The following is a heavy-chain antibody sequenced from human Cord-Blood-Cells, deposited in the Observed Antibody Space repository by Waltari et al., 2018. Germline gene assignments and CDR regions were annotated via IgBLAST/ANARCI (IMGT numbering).Heavy chain of an antibody. J-gene: IGHJ3*02. Sequence: QVQLQESGPGLVKPSETLSLTCTVSGGSISSYYWSWIRQPPGNGMEWIGYIYYSGSTNYNPSLKSRVTISVDTSKNQFSLKLSSVTAADTAVYYCARDSSGPYYDFWSGYDAFDIWGQGTMVTVSS. D-gene: IGHD3-3*01. CDR1: GGSISSYY. CDR2: IYYSGST. CDR3: ARDSSGPYYDFWSGYDAFDI. V-gene: IGHV4-59*01.